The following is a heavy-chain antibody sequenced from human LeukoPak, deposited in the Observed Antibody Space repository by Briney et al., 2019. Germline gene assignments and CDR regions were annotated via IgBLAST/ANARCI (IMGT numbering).Heavy chain of an antibody. V-gene: IGHV4-59*01. CDR3: ARQGGDTMVRGVVRDWFDP. D-gene: IGHD3-10*01. CDR1: GGSISSYY. J-gene: IGHJ5*02. CDR2: IYYSGST. Sequence: SETLSLTCTVSGGSISSYYWSWIRQPPGTGLEWIGYIYYSGSTNYNPSLKSRVTISVDTSKNQFSLKLSSVTAADTAVYYCARQGGDTMVRGVVRDWFDPWGQGTLVTVSS.